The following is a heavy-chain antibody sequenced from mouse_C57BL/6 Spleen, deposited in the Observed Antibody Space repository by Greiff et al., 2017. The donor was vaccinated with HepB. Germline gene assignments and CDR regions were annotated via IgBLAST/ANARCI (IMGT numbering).Heavy chain of an antibody. CDR1: GYSFTDYN. J-gene: IGHJ4*01. CDR3: ARSELGRAMDY. CDR2: INRNYGTT. V-gene: IGHV1-39*01. D-gene: IGHD4-1*01. Sequence: VHVKQSGPELVKPGASVKISCKASGYSFTDYNMNWVKQSNGKSLEWIGVINRNYGTTSYNQKFKGKATLTVDQSSSTAYMQLNSLTSEDSAVYYCARSELGRAMDYWGQGTSVTVSS.